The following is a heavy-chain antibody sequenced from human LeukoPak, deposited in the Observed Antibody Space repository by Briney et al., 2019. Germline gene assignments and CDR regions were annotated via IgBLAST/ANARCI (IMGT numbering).Heavy chain of an antibody. CDR2: IYPGDSDI. J-gene: IGHJ4*02. Sequence: GESLKISCKGSGYSFPNYWIGWVRQMPGKGLEWMGIIYPGDSDIRYSPSFQGLVSISADKSLSTAFLHWSSLKASDTAMYYCARPKGRGGPIDSWGQGTLVTVSS. V-gene: IGHV5-51*01. CDR3: ARPKGRGGPIDS. CDR1: GYSFPNYW. D-gene: IGHD3-10*01.